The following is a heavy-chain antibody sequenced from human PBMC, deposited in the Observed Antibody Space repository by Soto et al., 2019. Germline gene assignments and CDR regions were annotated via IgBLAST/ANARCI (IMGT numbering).Heavy chain of an antibody. CDR2: ISAYNGNT. V-gene: IGHV1-18*01. Sequence: ASVKVSCKSSGYTFTSYGISWVRQAPGQGLEWMGWISAYNGNTNYAQKLQGRVTVTTDTSTSTAYMELRTLRSDDTAVYYCARGSYYGSGRTTTVYYSMDVWGQGTTVTVSS. D-gene: IGHD3-10*01. CDR1: GYTFTSYG. J-gene: IGHJ6*02. CDR3: ARGSYYGSGRTTTVYYSMDV.